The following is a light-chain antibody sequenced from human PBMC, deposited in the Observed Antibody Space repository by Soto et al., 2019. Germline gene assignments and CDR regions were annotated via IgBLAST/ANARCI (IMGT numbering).Light chain of an antibody. V-gene: IGKV1-5*01. J-gene: IGKJ2*01. Sequence: IHMTQSPSTLSPSVGDRVTITCRASQSVHNWLAWYQQKQAEAPKLLLYDASTLQSGGPSRFSGSGCGTEFTLTISSLQPDDFATYFCQQYKDDSPYTFGQGTKLEIK. CDR1: QSVHNW. CDR3: QQYKDDSPYT. CDR2: DAS.